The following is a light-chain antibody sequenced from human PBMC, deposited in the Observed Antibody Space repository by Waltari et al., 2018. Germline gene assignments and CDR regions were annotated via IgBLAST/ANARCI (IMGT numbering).Light chain of an antibody. Sequence: SALTQPDSVSGSPGQSITIPCGGIGVDSGSFDLFSWYQQNPGKAPKVIIYDVTSRPSGVSNRFSGSKSGSSASLTISGLQPEDEADYYCSSFTTSTTGIFGGGTRLTVL. V-gene: IGLV2-14*01. CDR2: DVT. CDR1: GVDSGSFDL. J-gene: IGLJ2*01. CDR3: SSFTTSTTGI.